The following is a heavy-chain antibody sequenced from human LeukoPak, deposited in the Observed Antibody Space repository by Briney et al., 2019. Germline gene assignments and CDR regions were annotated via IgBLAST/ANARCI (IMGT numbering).Heavy chain of an antibody. CDR3: ARISTYYYDSSGYYYPD. D-gene: IGHD3-22*01. V-gene: IGHV1-69*04. J-gene: IGHJ4*02. CDR2: IIPILGIA. CDR1: GGTFSSYA. Sequence: LVKVSCKASGGTFSSYAISWVRQAPGQGLEWMGRIIPILGIANYAQKFQGRVTITADKSTSTAYMELSSLRSEDTAVYYCARISTYYYDSSGYYYPDWGQGTLVTVSS.